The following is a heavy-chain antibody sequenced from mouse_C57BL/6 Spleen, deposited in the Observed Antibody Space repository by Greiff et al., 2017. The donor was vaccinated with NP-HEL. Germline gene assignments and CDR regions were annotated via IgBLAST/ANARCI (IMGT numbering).Heavy chain of an antibody. Sequence: QVQLQQPGAELVKPGASVKLSCKASGYTFTSYWMHWVKQRPGQSLEWIGMIHPNSGSTNYNEKFKSKATLTVDKSSSTAYMQLSSLTSEDSAVYYCARGLITTGDWYFDVWGTGTTVTVSS. CDR3: ARGLITTGDWYFDV. CDR1: GYTFTSYW. CDR2: IHPNSGST. V-gene: IGHV1-64*01. D-gene: IGHD1-1*01. J-gene: IGHJ1*03.